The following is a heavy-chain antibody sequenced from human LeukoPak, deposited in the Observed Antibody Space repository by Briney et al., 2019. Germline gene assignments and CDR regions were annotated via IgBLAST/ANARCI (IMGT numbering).Heavy chain of an antibody. CDR2: IKSKTDGGTT. CDR3: TTGGNYDFWSGYYYYYGMDV. CDR1: GFTFSNAW. J-gene: IGHJ6*02. D-gene: IGHD3-3*01. V-gene: IGHV3-15*01. Sequence: PGGSLRLSCAASGFTFSNAWMSWVRQAPGKGLEWVGRIKSKTDGGTTDYAAPVKGRFTISRDDSKNTLYLQMNSLKTEDTAVYYCTTGGNYDFWSGYYYYYGMDVWGQGTTVTVSS.